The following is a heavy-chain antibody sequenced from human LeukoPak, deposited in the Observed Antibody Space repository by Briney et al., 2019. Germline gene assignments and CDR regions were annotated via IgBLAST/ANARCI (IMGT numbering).Heavy chain of an antibody. V-gene: IGHV3-11*06. D-gene: IGHD5-24*01. CDR3: ARDYKYAFDN. Sequence: GGSLRLSCAASGFTFSDYSMNWLRQAPGKGLEWISYIGIDSGNTNYADSVKGRFTISGDKAKNSLYLQMNSLRVEDTAVYYCARDYKYAFDNWGQGTLVTVSS. CDR2: IGIDSGNT. J-gene: IGHJ4*02. CDR1: GFTFSDYS.